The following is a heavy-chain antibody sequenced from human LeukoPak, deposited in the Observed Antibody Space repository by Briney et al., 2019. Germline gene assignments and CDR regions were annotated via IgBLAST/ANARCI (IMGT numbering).Heavy chain of an antibody. V-gene: IGHV4-39*07. J-gene: IGHJ4*02. D-gene: IGHD1-26*01. CDR1: GGSNTSGNYF. CDR2: INHSGST. Sequence: SETLSLTCTVSGGSNTSGNYFWTWIRQHPGKGLEWIGEINHSGSTNYNPSLKSRVTISVDTSKNQFSLKLSSVTAADTAVYYCARGLPGSGSGSWELPYRTPIDFDYWGQGTLVTVSS. CDR3: ARGLPGSGSGSWELPYRTPIDFDY.